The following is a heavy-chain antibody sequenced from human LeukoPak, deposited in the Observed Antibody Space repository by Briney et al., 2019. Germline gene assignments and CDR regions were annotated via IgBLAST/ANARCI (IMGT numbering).Heavy chain of an antibody. J-gene: IGHJ6*02. CDR2: ISSSSSYI. CDR1: GFTFSSYS. CDR3: ARDQTEQWLVRASYYYYGMDV. V-gene: IGHV3-21*01. D-gene: IGHD6-19*01. Sequence: GVLRLSCAASGFTFSSYSMNWVRQAPGKGLEWVSSISSSSSYIYYADSVKGRFTISRDNAKNSLYLQMNSLRAEDTAVYYCARDQTEQWLVRASYYYYGMDVWGQGTTVTVSS.